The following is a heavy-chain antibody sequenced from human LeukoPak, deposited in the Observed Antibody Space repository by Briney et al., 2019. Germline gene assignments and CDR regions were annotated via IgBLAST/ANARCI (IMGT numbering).Heavy chain of an antibody. CDR1: GFTFSSYW. J-gene: IGHJ4*02. V-gene: IGHV3-7*03. CDR2: IQQDGSEK. D-gene: IGHD3-10*01. Sequence: PGGSLRLSCAASGFTFSSYWMSWVRQAPGKGLEWVANIQQDGSEKYYMDSVKGRFTISRDNAKNSLYLQMDSLRAEDTAVYYCANLWFGEYPHTHNWGQGTLVTVSS. CDR3: ANLWFGEYPHTHN.